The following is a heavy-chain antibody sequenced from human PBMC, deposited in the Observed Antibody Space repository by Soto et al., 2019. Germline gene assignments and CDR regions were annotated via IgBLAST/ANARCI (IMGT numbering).Heavy chain of an antibody. CDR3: ARGGITMIVVAMDAFDI. J-gene: IGHJ3*02. CDR1: GYTFTSYG. CDR2: ISAYNGDT. V-gene: IGHV1-18*01. Sequence: QVPLVQSGAEVKKPGASVKVSCKASGYTFTSYGISWVRQAPGQGLEWMGWISAYNGDTNYAQKLQGRVTMTTDTSTSTAYMELRSLRSDDTAVYYCARGGITMIVVAMDAFDIWGQGTMVTVSS. D-gene: IGHD3-22*01.